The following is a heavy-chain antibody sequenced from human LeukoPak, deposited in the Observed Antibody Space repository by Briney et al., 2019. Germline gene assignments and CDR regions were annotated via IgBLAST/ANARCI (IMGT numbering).Heavy chain of an antibody. CDR1: GDSVSSFS. D-gene: IGHD4-23*01. V-gene: IGHV4-4*09. CDR2: IYTSGNT. Sequence: PSETLSLTCTVSGDSVSSFSWSWIRQPPGKGLEWIGYIYTSGNTNYNPSLKSRVTISVDTSKNQFSLKLSSVIAADTAVYYCARRKGGNLDSWGLGTLVTVSS. CDR3: ARRKGGNLDS. J-gene: IGHJ4*02.